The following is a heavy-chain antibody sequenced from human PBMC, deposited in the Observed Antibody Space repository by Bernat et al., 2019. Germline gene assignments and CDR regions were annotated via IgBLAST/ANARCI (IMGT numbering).Heavy chain of an antibody. J-gene: IGHJ6*03. CDR2: ISYDGSNK. CDR1: GFTFSSYA. CDR3: ARDKAIFGVGYKDV. Sequence: QVQLVESGGGVVQPGRSLRLSCAASGFTFSSYAMHWVRQAPGKGLEWVAVISYDGSNKYYADSVKGRFTISRDNSKNTLYLQMNSLRAEDTAVYYCARDKAIFGVGYKDVWGKGTTVTVSS. V-gene: IGHV3-30*01. D-gene: IGHD3-3*01.